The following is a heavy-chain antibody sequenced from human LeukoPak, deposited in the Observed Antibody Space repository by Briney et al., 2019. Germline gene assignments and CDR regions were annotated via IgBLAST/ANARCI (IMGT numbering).Heavy chain of an antibody. D-gene: IGHD6-6*01. CDR1: GGSISSSSYY. CDR3: ARHRYSSSSDFDY. CDR2: IYYSGST. J-gene: IGHJ4*02. Sequence: SETLSLTCTASGGSISSSSYYWGWIRQPPGKGLEWIGSIYYSGSTYYNPSLKSRVTISVDTSKNQFSLKLSSVTAADTAVYYCARHRYSSSSDFDYWGQGTLVTVSS. V-gene: IGHV4-39*01.